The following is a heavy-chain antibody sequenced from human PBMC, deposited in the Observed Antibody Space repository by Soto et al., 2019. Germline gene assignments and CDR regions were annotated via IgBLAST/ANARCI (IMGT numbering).Heavy chain of an antibody. J-gene: IGHJ4*02. CDR2: ITSGLTT. V-gene: IGHV3-48*02. D-gene: IGHD3-3*01. CDR1: GFSFGSYN. CDR3: ARDSSHGVAVGGLDS. Sequence: GSLRLSCXASGFSFGSYNMNWVRQAPGKGLQWVAHITSGLTTHYADFVQGRFTISRDNAKNSLYLEIYDLRDEDTAVYYCARDSSHGVAVGGLDSWGQGTLVTVSS.